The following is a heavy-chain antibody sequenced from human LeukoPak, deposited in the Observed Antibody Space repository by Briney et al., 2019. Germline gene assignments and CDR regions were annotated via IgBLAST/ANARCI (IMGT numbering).Heavy chain of an antibody. J-gene: IGHJ5*02. CDR1: GFTFSNYA. V-gene: IGHV3-23*01. CDR3: ARGYCSSTSCQGRWFDP. D-gene: IGHD2-2*01. Sequence: GGSLRLSCAASGFTFSNYAMSWVRQAAGKGLEWVSAISVSGGSTFYADSVKGRFTIPRDNSKNTLYLQMNSLRAEDTAVYYCARGYCSSTSCQGRWFDPWGQGTLVTVSS. CDR2: ISVSGGST.